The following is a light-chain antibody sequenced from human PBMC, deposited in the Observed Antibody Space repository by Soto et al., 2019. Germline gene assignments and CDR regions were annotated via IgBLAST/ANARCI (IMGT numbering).Light chain of an antibody. J-gene: IGKJ4*01. CDR3: QQSYSTLFT. CDR1: QSISSY. Sequence: DIQMTQSPSSLSASVGDRVTITCRASQSISSYLNWYQQKPGKAPKLLIYAASSLQSGVPSRFSGSGSGTDFTLTISSLQPEDFATYYCQQSYSTLFTFGGVTMVEIK. V-gene: IGKV1-39*01. CDR2: AAS.